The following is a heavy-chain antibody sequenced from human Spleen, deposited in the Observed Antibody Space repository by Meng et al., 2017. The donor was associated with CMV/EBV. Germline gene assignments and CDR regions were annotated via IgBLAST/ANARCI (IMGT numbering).Heavy chain of an antibody. CDR1: GGTFNS. V-gene: IGHV1-69*02. CDR3: ARGGIDPRGSWFDP. D-gene: IGHD6-13*01. Sequence: CKASGGTFNSISWVRQTPGQGLEWMGRITPILGIANYAQKFQGRVTITADKSTTTAYMELSSLRSEDTAVYYCARGGIDPRGSWFDPWGQGTLVTVSS. CDR2: ITPILGIA. J-gene: IGHJ5*02.